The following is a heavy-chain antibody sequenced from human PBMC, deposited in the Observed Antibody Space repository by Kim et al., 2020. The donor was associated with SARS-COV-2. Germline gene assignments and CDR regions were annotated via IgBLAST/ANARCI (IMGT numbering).Heavy chain of an antibody. V-gene: IGHV3-30*14. CDR3: ARGYSYGYGTYYFDY. D-gene: IGHD5-18*01. J-gene: IGHJ4*02. Sequence: ADSVKGRVTISRDNSKNTLYLQMGSLRVEDTAVYYCARGYSYGYGTYYFDYWGQGTLVTVSS.